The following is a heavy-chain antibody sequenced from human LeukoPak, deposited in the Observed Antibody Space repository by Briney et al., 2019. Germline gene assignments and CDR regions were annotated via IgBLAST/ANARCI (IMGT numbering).Heavy chain of an antibody. CDR1: GYTFTSYD. D-gene: IGHD5-12*01. CDR3: ARAISGYDFHYYYYMDV. V-gene: IGHV1-8*01. CDR2: MNPNSGNT. Sequence: ASVKVSCKASGYTFTSYDINWVRQATGQGLERMGWMNPNSGNTGYAQKFQGRVTMTRNTSISTAYMELSSLRSEDTAVYYCARAISGYDFHYYYYMDVWGKGTTVTVSS. J-gene: IGHJ6*03.